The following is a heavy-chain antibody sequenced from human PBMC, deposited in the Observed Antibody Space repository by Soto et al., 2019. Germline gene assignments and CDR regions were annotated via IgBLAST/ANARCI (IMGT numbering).Heavy chain of an antibody. J-gene: IGHJ5*02. CDR1: GFTFNRYS. CDR2: IFATSTTI. D-gene: IGHD6-6*01. V-gene: IGHV3-48*04. Sequence: PGGSLRLSCVASGFTFNRYSMVWVRQAPGKGLEWVSYIFATSTTIYYADSVKGRFTISRDNAKNSLYLQMNSLRAEDTAVYYCARDGFSSPYNWFDPWGQGTLVTVSS. CDR3: ARDGFSSPYNWFDP.